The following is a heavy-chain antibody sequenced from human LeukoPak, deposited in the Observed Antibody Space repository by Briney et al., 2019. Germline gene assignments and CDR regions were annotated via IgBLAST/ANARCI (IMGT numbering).Heavy chain of an antibody. J-gene: IGHJ3*02. CDR1: GDSV. Sequence: SQTLSLTCAISGDSVQSPSRGLEWLGRTYYRSKWYNGYAVSVKSRITINPDTSTNQFSLQLNSVTPEDTAVYYCARDPAYSSGWTKNAFDMWGQGTIVTVSS. CDR3: ARDPAYSSGWTKNAFDM. CDR2: TYYRSKWYN. V-gene: IGHV6-1*01. D-gene: IGHD6-19*01.